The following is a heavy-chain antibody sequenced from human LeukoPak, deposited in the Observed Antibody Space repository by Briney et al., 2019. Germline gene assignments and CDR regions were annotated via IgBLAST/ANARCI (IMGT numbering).Heavy chain of an antibody. V-gene: IGHV1-69*13. CDR3: ARAGRTPSRITMIVVGKYGMDV. J-gene: IGHJ6*02. CDR2: IIPIFGTA. D-gene: IGHD3-22*01. CDR1: GGTFSSYA. Sequence: SVKVSCKASGGTFSSYAISWVRQAPGQGLEWMGGIIPIFGTANYTQKFQGRVTITADESTSTAYMELSSLRSEDTAVYYCARAGRTPSRITMIVVGKYGMDVWGQGTTVTVSS.